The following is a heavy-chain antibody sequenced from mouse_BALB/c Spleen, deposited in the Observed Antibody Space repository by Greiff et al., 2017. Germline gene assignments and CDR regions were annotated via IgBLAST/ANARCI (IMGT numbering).Heavy chain of an antibody. CDR3: ARETTADY. D-gene: IGHD1-2*01. V-gene: IGHV1-7*01. J-gene: IGHJ4*01. Sequence: VQLHQSGAELAKPGASVKMSCKASGYTFTSYWMHWVKQRPGQGLEWIGYINPSTGYTEYNQKFKDKATLTADKSSSTAYMQLSSLTSEDSAVYYCARETTADYWGQGTSVTVSS. CDR2: INPSTGYT. CDR1: GYTFTSYW.